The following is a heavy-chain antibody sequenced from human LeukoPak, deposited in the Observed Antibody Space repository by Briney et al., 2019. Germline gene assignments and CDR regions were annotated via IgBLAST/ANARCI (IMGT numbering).Heavy chain of an antibody. CDR2: ISSSSSYI. CDR3: ANGPIAARPGGYFDY. CDR1: GFTFSSYS. D-gene: IGHD6-6*01. Sequence: GGSLRLSCAASGFTFSSYSMNWVRQAPGKGLEWVSSISSSSSYIYYADSVKGRFTISRDNSKNTLYLQMNSLRAEDTAVYYCANGPIAARPGGYFDYWGQGTLVTVSS. J-gene: IGHJ4*02. V-gene: IGHV3-21*04.